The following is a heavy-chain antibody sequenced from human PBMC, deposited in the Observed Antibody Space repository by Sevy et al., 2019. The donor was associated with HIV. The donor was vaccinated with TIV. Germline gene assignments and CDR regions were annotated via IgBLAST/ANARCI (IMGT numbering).Heavy chain of an antibody. D-gene: IGHD2-8*02. CDR1: GFTFSTNS. Sequence: GSLRLSCVASGFTFSTNSMNWVRQAPGKGLEWVSYINSRSSTIHYADSVKGRFTIFRDNAQNSLYLQMNSLRGEDTAEYYCARGPSFLVVSDAPVDYWGQGTLVTVSS. CDR2: INSRSSTI. J-gene: IGHJ4*02. V-gene: IGHV3-48*01. CDR3: ARGPSFLVVSDAPVDY.